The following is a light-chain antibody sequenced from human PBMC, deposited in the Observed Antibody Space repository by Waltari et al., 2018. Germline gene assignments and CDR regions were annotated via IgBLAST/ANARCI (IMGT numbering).Light chain of an antibody. J-gene: IGLJ3*02. V-gene: IGLV2-14*03. CDR2: DVS. CDR3: SSYTTGSTVV. CDR1: RSDVGGFNY. Sequence: QSALTQPASVSGSPGQSITISCTGTRSDVGGFNYVSWYQQHPGKAPKLMIYDVSNRPSGVSNRFSGSKSGNTASLVISGLQAEDDADYYCSSYTTGSTVVFGGGTKLTVL.